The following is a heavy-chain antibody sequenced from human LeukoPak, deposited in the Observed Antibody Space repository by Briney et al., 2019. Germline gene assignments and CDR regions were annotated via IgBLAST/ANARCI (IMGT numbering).Heavy chain of an antibody. CDR1: GGSTSSYY. Sequence: TSETLSLTCTVPGGSTSSYYWSWIRQPPGKGLEWIAYIYYSGSTNYNPSLKSRVTISVDTSKKQFSLKLSSVTAADTAVYYCARGGGVGATSAFDIWGQGTMVTVSS. CDR3: ARGGGVGATSAFDI. CDR2: IYYSGST. D-gene: IGHD1-26*01. V-gene: IGHV4-59*01. J-gene: IGHJ3*02.